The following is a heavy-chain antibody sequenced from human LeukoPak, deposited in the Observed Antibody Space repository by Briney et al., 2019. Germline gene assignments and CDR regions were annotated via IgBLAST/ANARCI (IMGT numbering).Heavy chain of an antibody. J-gene: IGHJ6*03. CDR1: GFIFRNYP. Sequence: GGSLRLSCVGSGFIFRNYPMYWVRQAPGKGLEWVAVISYDGNTQYYADSVKGRFTLSRDNSKNTVYLTVISLRAEDTAVYFCAKGSKAVLFTRDHYMDVWGKGTTVTISS. CDR2: ISYDGNTQ. CDR3: AKGSKAVLFTRDHYMDV. D-gene: IGHD6-19*01. V-gene: IGHV3-30*04.